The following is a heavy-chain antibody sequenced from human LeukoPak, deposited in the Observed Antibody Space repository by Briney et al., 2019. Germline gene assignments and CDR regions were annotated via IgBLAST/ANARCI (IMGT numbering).Heavy chain of an antibody. D-gene: IGHD3-16*02. CDR2: INHSGST. CDR1: GGSFSGYY. CDR3: ARASPNYDYVWGSYRYSYYFDY. V-gene: IGHV4-34*01. Sequence: SETLSLTCAVYGGSFSGYYWSWIRQPPGKGLEWIGEINHSGSTNYNPSLKSRVTISVDTSKNQFSLKLSSVTAADTAVYYCARASPNYDYVWGSYRYSYYFDYWGQGTLVTVSS. J-gene: IGHJ4*02.